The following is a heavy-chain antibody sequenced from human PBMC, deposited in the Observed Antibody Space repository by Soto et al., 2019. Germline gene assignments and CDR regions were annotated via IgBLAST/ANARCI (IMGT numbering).Heavy chain of an antibody. CDR2: INSDGSST. J-gene: IGHJ6*02. CDR1: GFTFSSYW. CDR3: ARELEGRGRDTDKDPPFYGMDV. D-gene: IGHD5-18*01. Sequence: GGSLRLSCAASGFTFSSYWMHWVRQAPGKGLVWVSRINSDGSSTSYADSVKGRFTISRDNAKNTLYLQMNSLRAEDTAVYYCARELEGRGRDTDKDPPFYGMDVRGQGTTVTVSS. V-gene: IGHV3-74*01.